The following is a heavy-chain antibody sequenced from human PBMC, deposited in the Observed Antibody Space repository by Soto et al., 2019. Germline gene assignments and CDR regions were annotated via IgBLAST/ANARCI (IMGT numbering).Heavy chain of an antibody. CDR3: AKVPGYCTNGVCYTPDFDF. Sequence: GGSLRLSCAASGFTFSSYAMSWVRQAPGKGLEWVSAISGSGGSTYYADSVKGRFTISRDNSKNTLYLQMNSLRAEDTAVYYCAKVPGYCTNGVCYTPDFDFWGHGTLVTVSS. D-gene: IGHD2-8*01. J-gene: IGHJ4*01. V-gene: IGHV3-23*01. CDR1: GFTFSSYA. CDR2: ISGSGGST.